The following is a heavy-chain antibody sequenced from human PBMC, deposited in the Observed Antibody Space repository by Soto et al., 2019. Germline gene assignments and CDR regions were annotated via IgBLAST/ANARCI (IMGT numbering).Heavy chain of an antibody. CDR1: GFTFSSYA. J-gene: IGHJ5*02. V-gene: IGHV3-30-3*01. Sequence: GGSLRLSCAASGFTFSSYAMHWVRQAPGKGLEWVAVISYDGSNKYYADSVKGRFTISTDTSTSTAYMELRSLRSDDTAVYYCARGDVGRLFPNWFDPWGQGTLVTVSS. CDR2: ISYDGSNK. CDR3: ARGDVGRLFPNWFDP. D-gene: IGHD2-15*01.